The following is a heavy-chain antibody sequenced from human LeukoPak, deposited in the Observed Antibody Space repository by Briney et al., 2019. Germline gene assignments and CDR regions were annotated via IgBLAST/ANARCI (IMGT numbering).Heavy chain of an antibody. CDR3: ARGPPRGKYYYMDV. CDR2: IGTASDT. D-gene: IGHD1-1*01. Sequence: GGSLRLSCAASGFTFSSFDMHWVRQPTGQGLEWVSTIGTASDTYYPGSVEGRFTLSRDNAKNSLYLQMNSLTAGDMVVYYCARGPPRGKYYYMDVWGKGTTVTVSS. J-gene: IGHJ6*03. V-gene: IGHV3-13*01. CDR1: GFTFSSFD.